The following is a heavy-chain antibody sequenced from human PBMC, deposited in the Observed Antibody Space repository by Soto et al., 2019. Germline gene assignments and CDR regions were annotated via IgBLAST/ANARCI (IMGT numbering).Heavy chain of an antibody. CDR3: AKCAVSDYDFWSGPNYYYYGMDV. Sequence: GGSLRLSCAASGFTFSSYAMSWVRQAPGKGLEWVSAISGSGGSTYYSDSVKGRFTISRDNSKNTLYLQMNSLRAEDTAVYYCAKCAVSDYDFWSGPNYYYYGMDVWGQGTTVTVSS. CDR2: ISGSGGST. V-gene: IGHV3-23*01. J-gene: IGHJ6*02. D-gene: IGHD3-3*01. CDR1: GFTFSSYA.